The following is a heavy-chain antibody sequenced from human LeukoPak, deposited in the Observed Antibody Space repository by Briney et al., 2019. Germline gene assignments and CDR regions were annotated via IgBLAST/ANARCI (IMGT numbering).Heavy chain of an antibody. Sequence: GGSLRLSCAASGFTFSSYAMNWVRQAPGKGLQWVSTISGSGDSTYYADSVKGRFTISRDNSKNTLYLQMNSLRAEDTAVYYCARLADSSGYSDYWGQGTLVTVSS. V-gene: IGHV3-23*01. D-gene: IGHD3-22*01. CDR3: ARLADSSGYSDY. CDR1: GFTFSSYA. J-gene: IGHJ4*02. CDR2: ISGSGDST.